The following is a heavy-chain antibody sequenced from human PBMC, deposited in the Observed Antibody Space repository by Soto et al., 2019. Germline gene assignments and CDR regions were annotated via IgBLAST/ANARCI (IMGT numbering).Heavy chain of an antibody. J-gene: IGHJ4*01. D-gene: IGHD6-19*01. CDR3: ARVHVMVVAGSTFDY. CDR2: IYHGGTT. CDR1: GCSISSGSY. Sequence: PSETLSLTCTVSGCSISSGSYWAWLRQPPGKGPEWIASIYHGGTTFYNPSLKSRITISVDTSNNQFSLKLTSVTAADTAVYYCARVHVMVVAGSTFDYWGHGTLVTVSS. V-gene: IGHV4-38-2*02.